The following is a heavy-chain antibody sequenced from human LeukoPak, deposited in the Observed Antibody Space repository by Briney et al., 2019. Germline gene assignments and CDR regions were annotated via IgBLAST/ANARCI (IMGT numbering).Heavy chain of an antibody. CDR1: GFTVSSNY. V-gene: IGHV3-53*01. CDR2: IYSGGST. D-gene: IGHD3-10*01. J-gene: IGHJ4*02. Sequence: GGSLRLSCAASGFTVSSNYMGWVRQAPGKGLEWVSDIYSGGSTYYADSLKGRFTISRDNSKNTLYLQMNSLRAEDTAVYYCARDVTMVRGVIVYWGQGTLVTVSS. CDR3: ARDVTMVRGVIVY.